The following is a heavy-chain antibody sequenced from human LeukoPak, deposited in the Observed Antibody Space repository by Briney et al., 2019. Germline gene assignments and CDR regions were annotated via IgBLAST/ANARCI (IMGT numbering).Heavy chain of an antibody. V-gene: IGHV3-23*01. CDR2: IRGSGGST. CDR3: AKSLSGATTGFDY. Sequence: GGSLRLSCAASGFTFSSYAMSWVRQAPGKGLEWVSAIRGSGGSTYYADSVKGRFTISRDNSKNTMYLQMNSLRAEDTAVYYCAKSLSGATTGFDYWGQGTLVTVSS. CDR1: GFTFSSYA. D-gene: IGHD1-26*01. J-gene: IGHJ4*02.